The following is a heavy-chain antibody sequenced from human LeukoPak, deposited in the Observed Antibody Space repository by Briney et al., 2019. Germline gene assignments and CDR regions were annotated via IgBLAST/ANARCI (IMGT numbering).Heavy chain of an antibody. D-gene: IGHD4-11*01. CDR1: GFTFSRYS. CDR2: ISIDGDYT. J-gene: IGHJ6*03. CDR3: ARVSYSQIYYYMDV. Sequence: GGSLRLSCAASGFTFSRYSMNWVRQSPVRGLEWVAMISIDGDYTSYADSLKGRFTISRDNSKNTLFLQMTSLTAEDTAVYYCARVSYSQIYYYMDVWGKGTTVTVSS. V-gene: IGHV3-30*03.